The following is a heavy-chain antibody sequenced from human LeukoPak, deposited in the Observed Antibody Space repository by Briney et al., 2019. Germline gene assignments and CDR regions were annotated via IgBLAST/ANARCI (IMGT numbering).Heavy chain of an antibody. CDR2: MNPNSGNT. Sequence: ASVKVSCRASGYTFTSYDINWVRQATGQGLEWMGWMNPNSGNTGYAQKFQGRVTMTRNTSISTAYMELSSLRSEDTAVYYCARGLEVAALFLGYWGQGTLVTVSS. D-gene: IGHD2-15*01. CDR3: ARGLEVAALFLGY. CDR1: GYTFTSYD. V-gene: IGHV1-8*01. J-gene: IGHJ4*02.